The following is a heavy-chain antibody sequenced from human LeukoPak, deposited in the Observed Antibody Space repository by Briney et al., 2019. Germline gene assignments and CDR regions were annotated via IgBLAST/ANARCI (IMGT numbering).Heavy chain of an antibody. CDR2: MSFDVNNK. CDR1: GFTFSTYA. D-gene: IGHD4-17*01. V-gene: IGHV3-30*04. J-gene: IGHJ4*02. CDR3: ARDPDGDYDFDY. Sequence: GGSLRLSCVTSGFTFSTYAFHWVRQAPGKGPEWVATMSFDVNNKYYADSVRGRFTISRDNSKSSLYLQMNSLKIEDTAIYFCARDPDGDYDFDYWGQGTLVTVSS.